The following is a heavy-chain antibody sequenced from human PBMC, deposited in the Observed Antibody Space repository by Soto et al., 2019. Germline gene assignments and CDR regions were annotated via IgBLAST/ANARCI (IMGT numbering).Heavy chain of an antibody. V-gene: IGHV3-23*01. D-gene: IGHD2-21*02. CDR2: ISGSGGST. CDR1: GFTFSSYA. J-gene: IGHJ5*02. CDR3: AKDQYVVVTTNWFDP. Sequence: EVQLLESGGGLVQPGGSLRLSCAASGFTFSSYAMSWVRQAPGKGLEWVSTISGSGGSTYYADSVKGRFTISRDNSKNPLFLQMNSLRAEDTAVYYCAKDQYVVVTTNWFDPWGQGTLVTVSS.